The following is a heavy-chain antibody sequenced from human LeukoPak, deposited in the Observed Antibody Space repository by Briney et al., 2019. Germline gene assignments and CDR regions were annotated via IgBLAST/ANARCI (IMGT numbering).Heavy chain of an antibody. V-gene: IGHV1-18*01. CDR2: ISAYNGNT. CDR3: ARLTWELLDNYFDY. D-gene: IGHD1-26*01. CDR1: GYTFTSYG. Sequence: ASVKVSCKASGYTFTSYGISWVRQAPGQGLEWMGWISAYNGNTNYAQKLRGRVTMTTDTSTSTAYMELRSLRSDDTAVYYCARLTWELLDNYFDYWGQGTLVTVSS. J-gene: IGHJ4*02.